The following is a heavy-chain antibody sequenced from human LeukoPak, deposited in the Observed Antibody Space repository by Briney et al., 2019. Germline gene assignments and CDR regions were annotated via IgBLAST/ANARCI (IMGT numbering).Heavy chain of an antibody. CDR1: GGSISSYY. Sequence: SETLSLTCTVSGGSISSYYWSWIRQPPVKGLEWIGEINHSGSTNYNPSLKSRVTISVDTSKNQFSLKLSSVTAADTALYYCARSPFGEGDYYYYYGMDVWGQGTTVTVSS. CDR2: INHSGST. D-gene: IGHD3-10*01. V-gene: IGHV4-34*01. CDR3: ARSPFGEGDYYYYYGMDV. J-gene: IGHJ6*02.